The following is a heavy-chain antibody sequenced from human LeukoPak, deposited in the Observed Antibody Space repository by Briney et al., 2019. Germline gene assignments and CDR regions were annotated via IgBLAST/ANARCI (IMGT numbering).Heavy chain of an antibody. J-gene: IGHJ4*02. CDR1: GFTFSNTW. Sequence: GGSLRLSCAASGFTFSNTWMSWVRQAPGKGLEWVGRIKSKTDGGTTDYAAPVKGRFSISRVDSEQTPYLQMNSLKTEDTAVYYCTTAIRWVVVIDYWGQGALVTVSS. CDR2: IKSKTDGGTT. CDR3: TTAIRWVVVIDY. D-gene: IGHD3-22*01. V-gene: IGHV3-15*01.